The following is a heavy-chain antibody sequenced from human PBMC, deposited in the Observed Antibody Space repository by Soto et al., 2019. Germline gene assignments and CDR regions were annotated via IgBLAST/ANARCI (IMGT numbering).Heavy chain of an antibody. CDR2: ISGSGGST. CDR3: AKVGENWNDVLGQVDI. D-gene: IGHD1-1*01. Sequence: GGSLRLSCAASGFTFSSYAMSWVRQAPGKGLEWVSAISGSGGSTYYADSVKGRFTISRDNSKNTLYLQMNSLRAEDTAVYYCAKVGENWNDVLGQVDIWGQGTMVTVSS. J-gene: IGHJ3*02. V-gene: IGHV3-23*01. CDR1: GFTFSSYA.